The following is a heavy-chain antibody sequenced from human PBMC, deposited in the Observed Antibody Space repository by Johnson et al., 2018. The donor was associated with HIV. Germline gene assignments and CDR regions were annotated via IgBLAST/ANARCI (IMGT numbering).Heavy chain of an antibody. CDR3: ARGGANYYDSSGGDAFDI. V-gene: IGHV3-30*14. CDR2: ISYDGSNK. CDR1: GFTFSSYA. Sequence: QVQLVESGGGVVQPGRSLRLSCAASGFTFSSYAMHWVRQAPGKGLEWVAVISYDGSNKYYADSVKGRFTVSRDNSKNTLYLQMNSLRAEDTAVYYCARGGANYYDSSGGDAFDIWGQGTMVTVSS. D-gene: IGHD3-22*01. J-gene: IGHJ3*02.